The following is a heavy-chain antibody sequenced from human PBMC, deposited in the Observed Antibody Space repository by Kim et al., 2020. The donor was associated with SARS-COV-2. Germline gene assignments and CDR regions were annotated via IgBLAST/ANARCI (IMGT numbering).Heavy chain of an antibody. CDR2: ILYVGGTI. Sequence: GGSRRLSCEASGFSLSTYGMHWVGQAQGKVLELLSCILYVGGTILYADSVKGRFTIPRDNSKSTLYLQMNSLGDEDTAVYYCAREFLTGYFYSLCDWGHGTLVPGYS. V-gene: IGHV3-33*01. CDR3: AREFLTGYFYSLCD. D-gene: IGHD3-9*01. CDR1: GFSLSTYG. J-gene: IGHJ4*01.